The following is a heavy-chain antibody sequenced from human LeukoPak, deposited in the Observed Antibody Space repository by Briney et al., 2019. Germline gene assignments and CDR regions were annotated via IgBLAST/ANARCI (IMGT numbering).Heavy chain of an antibody. CDR3: AADTRSSGYYLEYNWFDP. CDR1: GFTFTSSA. D-gene: IGHD3-22*01. J-gene: IGHJ5*02. CDR2: IVVGSGNT. Sequence: ASVTVSCKASGFTFTSSAVQWVRQARGQRLEWIGWIVVGSGNTNYAQKFQGRVTITRDMSTSTAYMELSSLRSEDTAVYYCAADTRSSGYYLEYNWFDPWGQGTLVTVSS. V-gene: IGHV1-58*01.